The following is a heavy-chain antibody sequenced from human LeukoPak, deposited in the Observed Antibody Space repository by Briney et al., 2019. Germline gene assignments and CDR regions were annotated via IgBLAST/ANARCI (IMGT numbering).Heavy chain of an antibody. V-gene: IGHV1-3*04. Sequence: ASVKVSCKASGYNFISYAMHWVRHAPVQRLEWMGWIHTDNGDTKYSHYFLGRVTITRDTSANTAYMELSSLRSEDTAVYYCARDRVVGLAPFDPWGQGTLVTVSS. J-gene: IGHJ5*02. D-gene: IGHD2-15*01. CDR3: ARDRVVGLAPFDP. CDR2: IHTDNGDT. CDR1: GYNFISYA.